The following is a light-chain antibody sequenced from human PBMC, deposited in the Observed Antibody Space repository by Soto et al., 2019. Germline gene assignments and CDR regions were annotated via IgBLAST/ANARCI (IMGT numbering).Light chain of an antibody. CDR3: AAWDDSLNGVV. V-gene: IGLV1-44*01. CDR1: SSNIGSNT. Sequence: QSVLTQPPSASWTPGQRVTLSCSGSSSNIGSNTVNWYQQLPGTAPKLLIYSNNQRPSGVPDRFSGSKSGTSASLAISGLQSEDEADYYCAAWDDSLNGVVFGGGTKVTVL. J-gene: IGLJ2*01. CDR2: SNN.